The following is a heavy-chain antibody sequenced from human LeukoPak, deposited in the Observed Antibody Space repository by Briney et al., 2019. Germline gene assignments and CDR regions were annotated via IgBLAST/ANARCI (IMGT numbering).Heavy chain of an antibody. CDR1: GFTFSSYW. D-gene: IGHD3-3*02. J-gene: IGHJ4*02. V-gene: IGHV3-7*01. CDR2: IKEDGSAK. CDR3: EGGGAF. Sequence: GGSLRLSCAASGFTFSSYWMSWVRQAPGKGLEWVANIKEDGSAKHYVDSMRGRFPISRDNARSSLSLQMNNLRVEDTAVYYCEGGGAFWGQGTLVIVSS.